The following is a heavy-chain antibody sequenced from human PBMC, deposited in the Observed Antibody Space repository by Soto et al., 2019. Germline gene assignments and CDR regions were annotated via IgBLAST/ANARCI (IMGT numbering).Heavy chain of an antibody. V-gene: IGHV1-8*01. CDR2: MNPNSGNP. D-gene: IGHD3-10*01. Sequence: QVQLVQSGAEVKKPGASVKVSCKASGYTFTSYDINWVRQATGQGLEWMGWMNPNSGNPGYAQKFQGRVTMTRNTSISTGYIEVSSLSSGDQAVDYCARFRGRYSVWFDPWGQGTLVTVSS. CDR1: GYTFTSYD. CDR3: ARFRGRYSVWFDP. J-gene: IGHJ5*02.